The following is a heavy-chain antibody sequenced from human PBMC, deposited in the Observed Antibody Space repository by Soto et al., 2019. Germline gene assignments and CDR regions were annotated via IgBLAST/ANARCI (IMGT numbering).Heavy chain of an antibody. V-gene: IGHV3-21*01. CDR2: ISSSSSYI. Sequence: GGSLRLSCAASGFTFSSYSMNWVRQAPGKGLEWVSSISSSSSYIYYADSVKGRVTISRDNAKNSLYLQMNSLRAEDTAVYYCASELPYYYASGSHDTFDIWGQGTMVTVSS. CDR1: GFTFSSYS. CDR3: ASELPYYYASGSHDTFDI. J-gene: IGHJ3*02. D-gene: IGHD3-10*01.